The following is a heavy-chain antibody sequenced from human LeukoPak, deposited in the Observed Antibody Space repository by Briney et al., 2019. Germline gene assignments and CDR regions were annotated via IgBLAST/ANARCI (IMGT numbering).Heavy chain of an antibody. CDR2: ITPNSGGT. V-gene: IGHV1-2*02. D-gene: IGHD3-22*01. J-gene: IGHJ4*02. CDR1: GYTFTAYY. Sequence: ASVKVSCKASGYTFTAYYIHWVRQAPGQGLEWMGWITPNSGGTNYAQTFQGRVTMTRDTSISTAYMELRLRSDDTAVYYCARDHYDSSGYFDSWGQGTLVIVSS. CDR3: ARDHYDSSGYFDS.